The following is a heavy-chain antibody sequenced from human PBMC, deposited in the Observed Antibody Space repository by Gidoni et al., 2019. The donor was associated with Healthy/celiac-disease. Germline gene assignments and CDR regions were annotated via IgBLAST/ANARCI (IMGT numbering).Heavy chain of an antibody. Sequence: QLQLQESGPGLVKPSETLSLTCTVSGGSISSSSYYWGWIRQPPGKGLEWIGSIYYSGSTYYNPSLKSRVTISVDTSKNQFSLKLSSVTAADTAVYYCARTEILRFLEWLFGPGWFDPWGQGTLVTVSS. CDR2: IYYSGST. V-gene: IGHV4-39*01. D-gene: IGHD3-3*01. CDR3: ARTEILRFLEWLFGPGWFDP. J-gene: IGHJ5*02. CDR1: GGSISSSSYY.